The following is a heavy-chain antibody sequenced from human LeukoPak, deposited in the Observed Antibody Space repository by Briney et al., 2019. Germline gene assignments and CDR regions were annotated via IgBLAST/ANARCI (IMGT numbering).Heavy chain of an antibody. CDR3: ARKTIVVVPAALGLNYYYYYMDV. Sequence: SQTLSLTCTVSGGSISSGSYYWSWIRQPAGKGLEWIGRIHTSGSTNYNPSLKSRVTISVDTSKNQFSLKLSSVTAADTAVYYCARKTIVVVPAALGLNYYYYYMDVWGKGTTVTVSS. CDR1: GGSISSGSYY. CDR2: IHTSGST. D-gene: IGHD2-2*01. V-gene: IGHV4-61*02. J-gene: IGHJ6*03.